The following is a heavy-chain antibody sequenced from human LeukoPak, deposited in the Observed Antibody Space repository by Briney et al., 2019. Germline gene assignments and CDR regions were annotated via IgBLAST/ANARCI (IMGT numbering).Heavy chain of an antibody. Sequence: PSQTLSLTCALYGGSFSGYYWSWIRQPPGKGLEWIGEINHSGSTNYNPSLKSRVTISVDTSKNQFSLKLSSVTAADTAVYYCRLYSSGWYGDDTDHDYWGQGNLVTVSS. V-gene: IGHV4-34*03. CDR2: INHSGST. CDR1: GGSFSGYY. CDR3: RLYSSGWYGDDTDHDY. J-gene: IGHJ4*02. D-gene: IGHD6-19*01.